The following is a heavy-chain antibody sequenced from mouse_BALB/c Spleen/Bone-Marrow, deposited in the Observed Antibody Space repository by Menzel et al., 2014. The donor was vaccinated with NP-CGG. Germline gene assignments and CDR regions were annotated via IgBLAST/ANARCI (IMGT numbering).Heavy chain of an antibody. V-gene: IGHV1S56*01. J-gene: IGHJ4*01. CDR1: GYTFTSYY. CDR3: ARAPSMDY. Sequence: VQLQQSGPELVKPGASVRISCKASGYTFTSYYIHWVKQRPGQGLEWIGWIYPGNVNTKYNEKFKGKATLTADKSSSTAYMQLSSLTSEDSAVYFCARAPSMDYWGQGTSVTVSS. CDR2: IYPGNVNT.